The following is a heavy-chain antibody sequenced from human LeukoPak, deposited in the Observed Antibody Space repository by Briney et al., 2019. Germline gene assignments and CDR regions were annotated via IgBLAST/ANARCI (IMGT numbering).Heavy chain of an antibody. Sequence: ASVKVSCKASGGTFSSYAISWVRQAPGQGLEGMGRIIPILGIANYAQKFQGRVTITADKSTSTAYMELSSLRSEDTAVYYCAGIGATRYFDYWGQGTLVTVSS. CDR2: IIPILGIA. J-gene: IGHJ4*02. CDR3: AGIGATRYFDY. CDR1: GGTFSSYA. D-gene: IGHD1-26*01. V-gene: IGHV1-69*04.